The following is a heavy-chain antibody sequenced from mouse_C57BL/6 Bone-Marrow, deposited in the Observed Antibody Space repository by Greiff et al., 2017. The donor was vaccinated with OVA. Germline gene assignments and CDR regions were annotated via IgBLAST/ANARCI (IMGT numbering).Heavy chain of an antibody. J-gene: IGHJ3*01. Sequence: ESGPGLVKPSQSLSLTCSVTGYSITSGYYWNWIRQFPGNKLEWMGYISYDGSNNYNPSLKNRISITRDTSKNQFFLKLNSVTTEDTATDYCSRERGLSCAYWGQGTLVTVSA. CDR1: GYSITSGYY. CDR3: SRERGLSCAY. V-gene: IGHV3-6*01. CDR2: ISYDGSN. D-gene: IGHD3-1*01.